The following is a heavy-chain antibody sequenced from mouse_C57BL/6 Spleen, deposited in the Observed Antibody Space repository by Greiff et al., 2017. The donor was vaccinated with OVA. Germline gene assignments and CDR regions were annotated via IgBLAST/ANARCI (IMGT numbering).Heavy chain of an antibody. CDR1: GYTFTSYW. Sequence: QVQLQQSGAELVRPGTSVKLSCKASGYTFTSYWMHWVKQRPGQGLEWIGVIDPSDSYTNYNQKFKGKATLTVDTSSSTAYMQLSSLTSEDSAVYYCASQRPELGLDYWGQGTTLTVSS. CDR3: ASQRPELGLDY. D-gene: IGHD4-1*01. CDR2: IDPSDSYT. J-gene: IGHJ2*01. V-gene: IGHV1-59*01.